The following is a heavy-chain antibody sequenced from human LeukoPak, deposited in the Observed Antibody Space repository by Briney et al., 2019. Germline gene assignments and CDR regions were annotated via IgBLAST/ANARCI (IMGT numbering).Heavy chain of an antibody. CDR3: AKSTIFGVVIIEGEDC. CDR2: ISGSGGST. D-gene: IGHD3-3*01. Sequence: GGSLRLSCAASGFTFSSYALSWVRQAPGKGLEWVSAISGSGGSTYYADSVKGRFTISRDNSKNTLYLQMNSLRAEDTAVYYCAKSTIFGVVIIEGEDCWGQGTLVTVSS. V-gene: IGHV3-23*01. CDR1: GFTFSSYA. J-gene: IGHJ4*02.